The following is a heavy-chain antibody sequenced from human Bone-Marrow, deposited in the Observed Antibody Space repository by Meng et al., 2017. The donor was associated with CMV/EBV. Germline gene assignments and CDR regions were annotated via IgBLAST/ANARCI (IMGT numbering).Heavy chain of an antibody. CDR2: INWNGGST. CDR1: GFTFDDYG. D-gene: IGHD3-3*01. Sequence: GGSLRLSCAASGFTFDDYGMSWVRQAPGKGLEWVSGINWNGGSTGYADSVRGRFTISRDNAKNSLYLQMNSLRAEDTALYYCARVRLSPRFARTYYDFWSGYLGPHYFDYWGQGTLVTVSS. CDR3: ARVRLSPRFARTYYDFWSGYLGPHYFDY. J-gene: IGHJ4*02. V-gene: IGHV3-20*04.